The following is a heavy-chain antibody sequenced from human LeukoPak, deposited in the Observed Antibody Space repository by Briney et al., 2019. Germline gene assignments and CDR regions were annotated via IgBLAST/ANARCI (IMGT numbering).Heavy chain of an antibody. D-gene: IGHD3-3*01. J-gene: IGHJ4*02. CDR3: ARTAGHCDFWSGYFYYFDY. CDR2: INSDGSST. Sequence: GGSLRLSCAASGFTFSSYWMHWVRHAPGKGLVWVSRINSDGSSTSYADSVKGRFTISRDNAKNTLYLQMNSLRAEDTAVYYCARTAGHCDFWSGYFYYFDYWGQGTLVTVSS. CDR1: GFTFSSYW. V-gene: IGHV3-74*01.